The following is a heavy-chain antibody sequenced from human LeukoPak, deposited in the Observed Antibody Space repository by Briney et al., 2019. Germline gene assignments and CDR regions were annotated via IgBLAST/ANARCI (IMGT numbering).Heavy chain of an antibody. CDR1: GYTFSSFD. D-gene: IGHD3-22*01. J-gene: IGHJ1*01. Sequence: ASVKVSCKASGYTFSSFDINWARQAPGQGLEWVGWMNPNSGNSGFAQKFQGRVIMTRNTSIATAYMEVTNLRFDDTAVYYCVDPDRWGQGTLVTVSS. V-gene: IGHV1-8*01. CDR3: VDPDR. CDR2: MNPNSGNS.